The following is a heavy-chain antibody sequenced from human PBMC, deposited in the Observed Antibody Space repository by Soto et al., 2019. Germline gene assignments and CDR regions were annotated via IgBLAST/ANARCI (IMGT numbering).Heavy chain of an antibody. Sequence: PSETLSRTCSVSGGSINYNSYHWGWIRQHQGQALAWIGRIFYSVNTVYIPSPERRVTMSVDTSTNSFSPNLSSVTAAHTAVYLCARLVVVAPVANVWGQGTLVTVSS. CDR3: ARLVVVAPVANV. V-gene: IGHV4-39*02. J-gene: IGHJ4*02. CDR2: IFYSVNT. CDR1: GGSINYNSYH. D-gene: IGHD2-8*01.